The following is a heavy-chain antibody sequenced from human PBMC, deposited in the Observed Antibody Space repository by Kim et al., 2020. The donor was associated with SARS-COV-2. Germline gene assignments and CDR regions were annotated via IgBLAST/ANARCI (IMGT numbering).Heavy chain of an antibody. J-gene: IGHJ3*02. V-gene: IGHV1-2*02. CDR2: INPNSGGT. Sequence: ASVKVSCKASGYTFTGYYMHWVRQAPGQGLEWMGWINPNSGGTNYAQKFQGRVTMTRDTSISTAYMELSRLRPDDTAVYYCARDQVPMVRGVRSAFDIWGQGTMVTVSS. CDR1: GYTFTGYY. D-gene: IGHD3-10*01. CDR3: ARDQVPMVRGVRSAFDI.